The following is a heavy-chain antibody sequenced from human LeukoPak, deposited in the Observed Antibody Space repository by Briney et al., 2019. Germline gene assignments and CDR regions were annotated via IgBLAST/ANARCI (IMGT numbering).Heavy chain of an antibody. D-gene: IGHD6-19*01. CDR1: GYTFTSYG. V-gene: IGHV1-18*01. CDR2: ISAYNGNT. Sequence: ASVKVSCKASGYTFTSYGISWVRQAPGQGLEWMGWISAYNGNTNYAQKLQGRVTMTTDTSTSTAYMELRSLRSEDTAVYYCARDFREVSSGWSGNLDYWGQGTLVTVSS. J-gene: IGHJ4*02. CDR3: ARDFREVSSGWSGNLDY.